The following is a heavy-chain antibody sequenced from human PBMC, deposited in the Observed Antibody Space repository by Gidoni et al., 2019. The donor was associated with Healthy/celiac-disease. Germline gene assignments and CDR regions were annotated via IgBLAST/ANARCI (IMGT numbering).Heavy chain of an antibody. CDR2: ISSSSSYI. CDR1: GFTFSSYS. D-gene: IGHD2-2*02. V-gene: IGHV3-21*01. J-gene: IGHJ6*02. CDR3: ASFFLSANSPCSSTSCYTFYYYYGMDV. Sequence: EVQLVESGGGLVKPGGSLRLSCAASGFTFSSYSMTWVRQAPGKGLEWVSSISSSSSYIYYADSVKGRFTISRDNAKNSLYLQMNSLRAEDTAVYYCASFFLSANSPCSSTSCYTFYYYYGMDVWGQGTTVTVSS.